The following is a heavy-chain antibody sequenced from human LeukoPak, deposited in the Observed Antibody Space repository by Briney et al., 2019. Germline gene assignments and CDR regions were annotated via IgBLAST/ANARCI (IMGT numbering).Heavy chain of an antibody. Sequence: SETLSLTCAVYGGSFSGYYWSWIRQPPGKGLEWIGEINHSGSTNYNPSLKSRVTISVDTSKNQFSLKLSSVTAADTAVYYCARGPWYSNYVRAYYMDVWGKGTTVTVSS. CDR1: GGSFSGYY. D-gene: IGHD4-11*01. CDR3: ARGPWYSNYVRAYYMDV. J-gene: IGHJ6*03. V-gene: IGHV4-34*01. CDR2: INHSGST.